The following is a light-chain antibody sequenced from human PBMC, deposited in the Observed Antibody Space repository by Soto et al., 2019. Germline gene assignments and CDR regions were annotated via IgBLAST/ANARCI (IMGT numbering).Light chain of an antibody. V-gene: IGLV2-14*01. CDR1: TCDVGGYNY. CDR3: SSYTSSGTYV. J-gene: IGLJ1*01. Sequence: QSVLTQPASVSGSPGQSITISCTGATCDVGGYNYVSWYQQHPGKAPKLLIYDVSNRPSGVSNRFSASKSGNTASLTISGLQAEDEADYYCSSYTSSGTYVFGTGTKVTVL. CDR2: DVS.